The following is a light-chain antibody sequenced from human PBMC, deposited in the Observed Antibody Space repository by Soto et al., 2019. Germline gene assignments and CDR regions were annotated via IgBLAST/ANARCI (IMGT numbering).Light chain of an antibody. Sequence: DIQMTQSPSTLSASLGDRVTITCRASQSISSWLAWYQQKPGKAPKLLIYQASRLESGVPSRFSGSGSGTEFTLTISSLQPDDFAAYYCQQYNSYSRTFGQGTKVEIK. CDR1: QSISSW. V-gene: IGKV1-5*03. CDR3: QQYNSYSRT. J-gene: IGKJ1*01. CDR2: QAS.